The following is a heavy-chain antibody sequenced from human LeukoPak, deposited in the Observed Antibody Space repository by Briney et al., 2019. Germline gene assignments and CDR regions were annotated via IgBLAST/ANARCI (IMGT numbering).Heavy chain of an antibody. CDR2: ITTSSSYI. Sequence: GGSLRLSCAASGFTLSTYYMNWVRQAPGKGLEWVSSITTSSSYIYYADSVKGRFTISRDNAKNSLYLQMNSLRAEDTAVYYCARDLGGYSYGSHFDYWGQGTLVTVSS. V-gene: IGHV3-21*01. CDR3: ARDLGGYSYGSHFDY. J-gene: IGHJ4*02. CDR1: GFTLSTYY. D-gene: IGHD5-18*01.